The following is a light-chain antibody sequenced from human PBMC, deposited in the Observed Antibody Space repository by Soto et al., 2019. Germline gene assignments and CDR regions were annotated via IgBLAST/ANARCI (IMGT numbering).Light chain of an antibody. Sequence: EIQMTQSPSTLSAYVGDRVTISCRASQYIGRSLAWYQQKPGKAPKVLIYKASSLDSGVPSRISGSGAGTDITLTSNTLQSEDYANYYVQQYEYYLTFGRGTNMDIK. J-gene: IGKJ1*01. CDR3: QQYEYYLT. V-gene: IGKV1-5*03. CDR1: QYIGRS. CDR2: KAS.